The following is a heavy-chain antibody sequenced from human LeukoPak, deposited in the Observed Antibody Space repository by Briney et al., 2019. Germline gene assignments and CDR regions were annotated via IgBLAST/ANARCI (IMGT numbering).Heavy chain of an antibody. CDR2: INAGNGNT. V-gene: IGHV1-3*01. J-gene: IGHJ4*02. CDR3: ARGDPNYYDSSGTIDY. D-gene: IGHD3-22*01. Sequence: ASVKVSCKASGYTFTSYAMHWVRQAPGQRLEWMGWINAGNGNTKYSQKFQGRVTITRDTSASTAYMELSSLRSEDTAVYYCARGDPNYYDSSGTIDYWGQGTLVTVSS. CDR1: GYTFTSYA.